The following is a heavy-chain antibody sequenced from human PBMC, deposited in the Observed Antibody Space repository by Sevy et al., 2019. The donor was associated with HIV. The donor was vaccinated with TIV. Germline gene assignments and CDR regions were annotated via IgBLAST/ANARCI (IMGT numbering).Heavy chain of an antibody. J-gene: IGHJ4*02. CDR2: ISSSGNTI. V-gene: IGHV3-11*01. D-gene: IGHD3-22*01. Sequence: GGSLRLSCAASGFTFSDYYMNWIRQAPGKGLEWVSYISSSGNTIYYADSVKGRLTISRDNAKNSLYLQMNSLGAEDTAVYYCARVVNYYDRGPSDYWGQGTLVTVSS. CDR3: ARVVNYYDRGPSDY. CDR1: GFTFSDYY.